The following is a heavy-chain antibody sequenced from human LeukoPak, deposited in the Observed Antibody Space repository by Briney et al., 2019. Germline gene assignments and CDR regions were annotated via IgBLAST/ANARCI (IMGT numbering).Heavy chain of an antibody. J-gene: IGHJ4*02. CDR1: GGSIRGYS. D-gene: IGHD1-14*01. CDR2: VYTSGNT. Sequence: SETLSLTCSVSGGSIRGYSWSWIRQSAAKGLEWIGRVYTSGNTNYNPSFKSRVTMSIDTSKKQFSLKLYTVTAADTAVYYCARDNPAGRWGQGTLVTVSS. V-gene: IGHV4-4*07. CDR3: ARDNPAGR.